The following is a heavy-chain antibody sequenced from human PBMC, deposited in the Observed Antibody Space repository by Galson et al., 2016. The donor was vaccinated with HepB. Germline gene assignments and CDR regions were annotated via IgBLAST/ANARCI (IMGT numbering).Heavy chain of an antibody. V-gene: IGHV3-21*06. Sequence: SLRLSCAASGFNFGSYSINWVRQAPGKGLEWVSSINSPGLKIHYADSLKGRFTIPRDTAKSSVFLQMSGLRAEDTAIYYCSRGSRWSGYYTIDYWGRGTPVTVSS. J-gene: IGHJ4*02. CDR1: GFNFGSYS. D-gene: IGHD3-3*01. CDR2: INSPGLKI. CDR3: SRGSRWSGYYTIDY.